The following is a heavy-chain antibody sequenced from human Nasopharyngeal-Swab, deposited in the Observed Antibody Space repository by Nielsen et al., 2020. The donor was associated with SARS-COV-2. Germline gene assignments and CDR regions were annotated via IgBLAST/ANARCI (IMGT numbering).Heavy chain of an antibody. J-gene: IGHJ4*02. Sequence: GESLKISCAASGFAFDDYGMNWVRQAPGKGLEWVSVIYPGGSTYYADSVKGRFTISRDSSKSTLYLQMSSLRAEDSAVYYCAREVRGYIDCWGQGTLVAVSS. V-gene: IGHV3-53*01. CDR2: IYPGGST. D-gene: IGHD5-18*01. CDR1: GFAFDDYG. CDR3: AREVRGYIDC.